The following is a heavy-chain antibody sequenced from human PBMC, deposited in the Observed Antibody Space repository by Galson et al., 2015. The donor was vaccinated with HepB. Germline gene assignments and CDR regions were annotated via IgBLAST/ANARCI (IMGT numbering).Heavy chain of an antibody. V-gene: IGHV3-23*01. D-gene: IGHD1-26*01. Sequence: SLRLSCAASGFTFDDYAIHWVRQSPGKGLEWVSGISGSGSSTYYAESVKGRFTISRDNSKNTLFLQMDSLGVEDTAAYYCAKDRTGLVGTSARVLNDYYGLGVWGQGTTVTVSS. CDR3: AKDRTGLVGTSARVLNDYYGLGV. J-gene: IGHJ6*02. CDR2: ISGSGSST. CDR1: GFTFDDYA.